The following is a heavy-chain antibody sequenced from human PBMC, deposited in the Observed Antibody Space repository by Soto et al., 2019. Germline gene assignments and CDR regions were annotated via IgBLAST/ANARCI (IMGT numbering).Heavy chain of an antibody. D-gene: IGHD3-22*01. J-gene: IGHJ5*01. CDR2: VSNDGNSK. Sequence: QVQLVQSGGGVDEPGTSLRLTCAASGFTFSDSGMHSVRQPPGMGREWVALVSNDGNSKYYADSVKGGFTISRDNSENTLYLQMNRLRAEDMAVYYCARCVGGSMYDNSGKYDSWGQGTLVTV. CDR3: ARCVGGSMYDNSGKYDS. CDR1: GFTFSDSG. V-gene: IGHV3-30*03.